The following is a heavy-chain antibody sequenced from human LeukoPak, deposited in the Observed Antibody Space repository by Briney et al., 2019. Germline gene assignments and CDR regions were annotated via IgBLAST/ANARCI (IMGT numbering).Heavy chain of an antibody. CDR1: GGSFSGYY. J-gene: IGHJ4*02. V-gene: IGHV4-31*11. D-gene: IGHD3-10*01. Sequence: LSLTCAVYGGSFSGYYWSWIRQHPGKGLEWIGYIYYSGSTYYNPSLKSRVTISVDTSKNQFSLKLSSVTAADTAVYYCASSRITMVRGVINNWGQGTLVTVSS. CDR3: ASSRITMVRGVINN. CDR2: IYYSGST.